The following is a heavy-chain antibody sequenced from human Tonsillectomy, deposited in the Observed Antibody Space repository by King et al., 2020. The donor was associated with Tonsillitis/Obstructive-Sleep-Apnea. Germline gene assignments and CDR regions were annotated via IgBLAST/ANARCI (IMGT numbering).Heavy chain of an antibody. J-gene: IGHJ4*02. Sequence: QLQESGPGLVKPSETLSLTCTVSGGSISTYKWSWIRQPPGKGLEWIGYIYHSGITNYNPSLKSPVTISVDTSKNRFSLKLSSVTAADTAVYYCARGKIFPPYCFDYWGQGILVTVSS. D-gene: IGHD3-3*01. CDR2: IYHSGIT. V-gene: IGHV4-59*01. CDR3: ARGKIFPPYCFDY. CDR1: GGSISTYK.